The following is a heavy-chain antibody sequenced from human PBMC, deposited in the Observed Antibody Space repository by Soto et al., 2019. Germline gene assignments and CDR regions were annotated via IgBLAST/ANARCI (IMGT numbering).Heavy chain of an antibody. CDR2: IFRSGSS. J-gene: IGHJ5*02. CDR3: ARGLGYCSTTTCSEDWFDP. Sequence: TLSLTCTVSGDSISSGDNSWSWIRQPPGQGLEWIGYIFRSGSSFSNPSLRSRVTLSVDTSKNQFSLRLSTVTAADTALYYCARGLGYCSTTTCSEDWFDPWGQGTLVTVSS. CDR1: GDSISSGDNS. V-gene: IGHV4-30-2*01. D-gene: IGHD2-2*01.